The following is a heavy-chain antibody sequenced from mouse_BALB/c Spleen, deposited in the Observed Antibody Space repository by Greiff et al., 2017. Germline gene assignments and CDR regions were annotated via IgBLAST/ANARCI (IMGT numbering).Heavy chain of an antibody. J-gene: IGHJ3*01. D-gene: IGHD2-4*01. Sequence: EVQVVESGPSLVKPSQTLSLTCSVTGDSITSGYWNWIRKFPGNKLEYMGYISYSGSTYYNPSLKSRISITRDTSKNQYYLQLNSVTTEDTATYYCASPYDYDGTWFAYWGQGTLVTVSA. V-gene: IGHV3-8*02. CDR3: ASPYDYDGTWFAY. CDR2: ISYSGST. CDR1: GDSITSGY.